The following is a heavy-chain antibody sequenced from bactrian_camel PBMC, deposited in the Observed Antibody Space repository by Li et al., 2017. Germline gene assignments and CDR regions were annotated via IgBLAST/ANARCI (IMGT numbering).Heavy chain of an antibody. V-gene: IGHV3-2*01. Sequence: HVQLVESGGGSVEAGGSLTLSCQLSEYAGQRVCMGWFRQTPDKEREAVAHIYTEIGSTLVADSVKGRFTISKDNANNKLELQMNDLKPEETAMYYCAAYAGFCAGGSCGKCLEHEYNKWGQGTQVTVS. CDR2: IYTEIGST. D-gene: IGHD6*01. J-gene: IGHJ4*01. CDR1: EYAGQRVC. CDR3: AAYAGFCAGGSCGKCLEHEYNK.